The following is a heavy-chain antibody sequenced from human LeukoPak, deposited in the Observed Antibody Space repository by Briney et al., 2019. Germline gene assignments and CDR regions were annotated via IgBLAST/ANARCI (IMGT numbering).Heavy chain of an antibody. J-gene: IGHJ6*02. V-gene: IGHV3-48*02. CDR2: ITSGSSTI. D-gene: IGHD2-21*01. CDR3: ARGDRMDV. Sequence: PGGSLRLSCAASGFSFSSYSMNWVRQAPGKGLEWVSYITSGSSTIYYADSAKGRFTISRDNAKNSLYLQINSLRDEDTAVYYCARGDRMDVWGQGTTVTVSS. CDR1: GFSFSSYS.